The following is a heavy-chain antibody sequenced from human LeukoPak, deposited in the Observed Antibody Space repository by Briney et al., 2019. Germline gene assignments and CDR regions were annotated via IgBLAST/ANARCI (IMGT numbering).Heavy chain of an antibody. Sequence: SVKVSCKASGGTFSSYAISWVRQAPGQGLEWTGRIIPIFGIANYAQKFQGRVTITADKSTSTAYMELSSLRSEDTAVYYCAREYCSGGSCYAEFDYWGQGTLVTVSS. CDR3: AREYCSGGSCYAEFDY. CDR2: IIPIFGIA. J-gene: IGHJ4*02. D-gene: IGHD2-15*01. V-gene: IGHV1-69*04. CDR1: GGTFSSYA.